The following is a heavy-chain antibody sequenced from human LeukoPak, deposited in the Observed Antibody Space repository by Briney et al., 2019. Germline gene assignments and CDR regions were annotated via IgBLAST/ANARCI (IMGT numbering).Heavy chain of an antibody. J-gene: IGHJ4*02. CDR2: MSSSSGLI. V-gene: IGHV3-21*01. D-gene: IGHD1-26*01. CDR1: GFTFSRYS. CDR3: ASGRYSGGYYYFDY. Sequence: GGSLRLSCAASGFTFSRYSMNWVRQAPGKGLEWVSSMSSSSGLIYYGDSVKGRFTVSRDNAKRSLYLQMNSLRADDTAVYYCASGRYSGGYYYFDYWGQGTLVTVSS.